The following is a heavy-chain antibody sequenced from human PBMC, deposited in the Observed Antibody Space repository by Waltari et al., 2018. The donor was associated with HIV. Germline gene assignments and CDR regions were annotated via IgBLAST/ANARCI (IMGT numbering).Heavy chain of an antibody. CDR1: GFTVSRNY. J-gene: IGHJ6*02. CDR2: IYSGGST. D-gene: IGHD6-6*01. CDR3: AREATYSSSSFGYFYAMDV. Sequence: EVQLVESGGGLVQPGGSLRLSCAASGFTVSRNYMLGVRQAPGKGLEWVSVIYSGGSTYYADSVKGRFSISRDNSKNTLYLQMNSLRAEDTAVYYCAREATYSSSSFGYFYAMDVWGQGTTVTVSS. V-gene: IGHV3-66*01.